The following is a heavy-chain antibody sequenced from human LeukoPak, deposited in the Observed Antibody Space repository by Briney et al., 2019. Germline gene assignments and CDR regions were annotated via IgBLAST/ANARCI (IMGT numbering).Heavy chain of an antibody. CDR3: ARGSSSCFDY. CDR2: ISSSSSYI. CDR1: GFTFSSYS. Sequence: GGSLRLSCAASGFTFSSYSMSWVRQAPGKGLEWVSSISSSSSYIYYADSVKGRFTISRDNAKNSLYLQMNSLRAEDTAVYYCARGSSSCFDYGGQGTLVTVSS. V-gene: IGHV3-21*01. J-gene: IGHJ4*02. D-gene: IGHD2-2*01.